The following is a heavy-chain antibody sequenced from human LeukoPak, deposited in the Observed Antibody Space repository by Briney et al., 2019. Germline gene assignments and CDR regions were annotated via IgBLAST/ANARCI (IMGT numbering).Heavy chain of an antibody. V-gene: IGHV3-30*04. J-gene: IGHJ6*03. CDR2: ISYDGYNK. D-gene: IGHD1-26*01. Sequence: PGGSLRLSCAASGFTFTTYTMHWVRQAPGKGLEWVAVISYDGYNKYYTDSVKGRFIISRDNSKNTLYLQMNSLRAEDTAVYYCARGHSGSYYYYYMDVWGKGTTVTISS. CDR3: ARGHSGSYYYYYMDV. CDR1: GFTFTTYT.